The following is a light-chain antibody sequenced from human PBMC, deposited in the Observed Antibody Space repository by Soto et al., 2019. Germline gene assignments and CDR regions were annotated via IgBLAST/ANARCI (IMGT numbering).Light chain of an antibody. V-gene: IGKV2-28*01. Sequence: DIVMTQSPLSLPVMPGEPASISCRSSQSLLHINGYNFLDWYLQRPGQSPRLLISLASNRSSWVPGRFSGRGSGTDFTLKISRVEAEDVGVYYCMQALQSPRTFGQGTKVEIK. CDR1: QSLLHINGYNF. CDR2: LAS. J-gene: IGKJ1*01. CDR3: MQALQSPRT.